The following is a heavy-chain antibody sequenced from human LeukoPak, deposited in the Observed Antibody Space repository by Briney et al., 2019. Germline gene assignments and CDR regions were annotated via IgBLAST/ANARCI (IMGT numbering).Heavy chain of an antibody. CDR2: ISSSSSYI. Sequence: GGSLRLSCAASGFTFSSYSMNWVRQAPGKGLEWVSSISSSSSYIYYADSVKGRFTISRDNAKNSLYPQMNSLRAEDTAVYYCAREYRGSDAFDIWGQGTMVTVSS. CDR1: GFTFSSYS. D-gene: IGHD5-12*01. V-gene: IGHV3-21*01. CDR3: AREYRGSDAFDI. J-gene: IGHJ3*02.